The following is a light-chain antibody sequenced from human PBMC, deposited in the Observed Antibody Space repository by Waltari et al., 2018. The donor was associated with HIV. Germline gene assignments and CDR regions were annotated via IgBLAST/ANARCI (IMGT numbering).Light chain of an antibody. J-gene: IGLJ1*01. Sequence: QSALTQPPSASGSPGPSVTISCTGTSSDVGGYNYVTWYQQHPGKAPKLLIYDDTNGPAGVPERFSGSKSGNTASLTVSGLQAEDGADDYCISYAGNDKGVFGTGTKFTVL. CDR2: DDT. CDR3: ISYAGNDKGV. V-gene: IGLV2-8*01. CDR1: SSDVGGYNY.